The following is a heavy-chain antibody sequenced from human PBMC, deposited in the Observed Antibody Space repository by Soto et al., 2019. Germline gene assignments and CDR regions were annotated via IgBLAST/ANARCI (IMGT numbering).Heavy chain of an antibody. Sequence: LSLTCTVSGGSIRSSSYYWDWIRQPPGKGLEWIGHIYYTGSTYYIPSLKSRVTISIDTSKNQFSLNLSSVTATDTAVYYCGRRPKSGSFHYYGVDVWGQGTTVTVSS. J-gene: IGHJ6*02. D-gene: IGHD1-26*01. V-gene: IGHV4-39*01. CDR1: GGSIRSSSYY. CDR3: GRRPKSGSFHYYGVDV. CDR2: IYYTGST.